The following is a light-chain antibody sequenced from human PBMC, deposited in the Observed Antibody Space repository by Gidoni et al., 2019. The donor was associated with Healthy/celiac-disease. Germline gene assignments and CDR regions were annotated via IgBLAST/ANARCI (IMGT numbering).Light chain of an antibody. Sequence: EIVMTQSPATLSVSPGERATLSCRASQSVSSNLAWYQQKPGQAPRLLIYGASTRATGSPARFSGSGSGTEFTLTISSLKSEDLAVDYCQQYNNGPGTFGQGTKVEIK. V-gene: IGKV3-15*01. CDR1: QSVSSN. CDR3: QQYNNGPGT. J-gene: IGKJ1*01. CDR2: GAS.